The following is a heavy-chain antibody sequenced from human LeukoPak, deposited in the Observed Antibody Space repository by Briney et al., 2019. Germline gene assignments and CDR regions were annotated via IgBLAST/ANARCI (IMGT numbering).Heavy chain of an antibody. CDR1: GYTFTSYY. V-gene: IGHV1-46*01. CDR3: AREGATDYYFDY. Sequence: ASVKVSCKASGYTFTSYYMHWVRQAPGQGLEWMGIINPSGGSTSYAQKFQGRVTMTTDTSTNTAYMELRSLRSDDTAVYYCAREGATDYYFDYWGQGTLVTVSS. CDR2: INPSGGST. J-gene: IGHJ4*02. D-gene: IGHD4-11*01.